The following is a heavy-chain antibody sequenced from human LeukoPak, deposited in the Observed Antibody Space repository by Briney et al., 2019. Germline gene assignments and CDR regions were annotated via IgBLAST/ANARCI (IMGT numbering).Heavy chain of an antibody. V-gene: IGHV3-53*01. J-gene: IGHJ4*02. CDR3: ARDQLDH. D-gene: IGHD5-24*01. Sequence: PGGSLRLSCASSRLDVSSTYMSWIRQAPGKGLEWVSTAFVGGDTYYAASVKGRFTLSKDSSRNTMFLQMHGLRPEDTAVYYCARDQLDHWGQVTLVAVSP. CDR2: AFVGGDT. CDR1: RLDVSSTY.